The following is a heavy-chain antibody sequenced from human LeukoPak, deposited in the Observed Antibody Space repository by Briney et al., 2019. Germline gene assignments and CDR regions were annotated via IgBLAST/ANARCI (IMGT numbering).Heavy chain of an antibody. CDR1: GYTFTGYY. V-gene: IGHV1-2*06. D-gene: IGHD2-15*01. J-gene: IGHJ5*02. CDR2: INPNSGGT. CDR3: ARGLPESKTIVVVVAATPGWFDP. Sequence: GASVKVSCKASGYTFTGYYMHWVRQAPGQGLEWMGRINPNSGGTNYAQKFQGRVTMTRDTSISTAYMELSRLRSDDTAVYYCARGLPESKTIVVVVAATPGWFDPWGQGTLVTVSS.